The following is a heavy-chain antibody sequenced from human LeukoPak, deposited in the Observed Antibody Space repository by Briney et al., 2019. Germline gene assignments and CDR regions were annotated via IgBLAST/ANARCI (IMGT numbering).Heavy chain of an antibody. Sequence: GGSLRLSCAASGFTFSSYGMHWVRQAPGKGLEWVAVISYDGSNKYYADSVKGRFAISRDNAKNTVYLQMNSLRAEDTAVYYCTRALVDQYGREIWGQGTMVTVSS. CDR3: TRALVDQYGREI. CDR2: ISYDGSNK. D-gene: IGHD1-26*01. V-gene: IGHV3-30*03. J-gene: IGHJ3*01. CDR1: GFTFSSYG.